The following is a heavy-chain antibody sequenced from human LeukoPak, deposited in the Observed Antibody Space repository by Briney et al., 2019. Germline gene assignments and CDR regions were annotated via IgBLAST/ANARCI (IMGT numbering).Heavy chain of an antibody. CDR1: GGTFSSYA. J-gene: IGHJ5*02. CDR2: INPSGGST. Sequence: GASVKVSCKASGGTFSSYAISWVRQAPGQGLEWMGIINPSGGSTSYAQKFQGRVTMTRDTSTSTVYMELSSLRSEDTAVYYCARALRVGGFDPWGQGTLVTVSS. CDR3: ARALRVGGFDP. V-gene: IGHV1-46*01.